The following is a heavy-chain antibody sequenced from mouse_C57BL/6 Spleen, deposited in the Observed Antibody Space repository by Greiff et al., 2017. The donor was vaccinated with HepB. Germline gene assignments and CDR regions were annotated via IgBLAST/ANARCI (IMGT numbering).Heavy chain of an antibody. CDR3: ARSPKGYWYFDV. Sequence: VQLQQSGPELVKPGASVKIPCKASGYTFTDYNIDWVKQSHGKSLEWIGDINPNNGGTIYNQKFKGKATLTVDKSSSTAYMELRSLTSEDTAVYYCARSPKGYWYFDVWGTGTTVTVSS. J-gene: IGHJ1*03. V-gene: IGHV1-18*01. CDR2: INPNNGGT. CDR1: GYTFTDYN.